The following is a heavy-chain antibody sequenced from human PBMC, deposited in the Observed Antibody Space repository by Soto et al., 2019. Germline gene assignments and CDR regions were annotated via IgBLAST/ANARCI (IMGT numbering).Heavy chain of an antibody. V-gene: IGHV3-74*01. Sequence: LRLSCAASGFTFSIHWMHWVRQAPGKGLVWVSRITTDGSVTAYADSVRGRFTISRDNAKKTLYLQMNTLRAEDTAVYYCTKVHFSGSASFDNWGQGTLVTVSS. CDR1: GFTFSIHW. CDR2: ITTDGSVT. D-gene: IGHD5-12*01. CDR3: TKVHFSGSASFDN. J-gene: IGHJ4*02.